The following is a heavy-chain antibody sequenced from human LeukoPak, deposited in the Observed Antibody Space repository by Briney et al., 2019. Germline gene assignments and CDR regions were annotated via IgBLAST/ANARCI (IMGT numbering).Heavy chain of an antibody. CDR2: ISSSSSTI. V-gene: IGHV3-48*04. CDR1: GFTFSSYS. Sequence: GGSLRLSCAASGFTFSSYSMNWDRQAPGKGLEWVSYISSSSSTIYYADSVKGRFTISRDNAKNSLYLQMNSLRAEDTAVYYCARGGVIDTLDYWGQGTLVTVSS. CDR3: ARGGVIDTLDY. J-gene: IGHJ4*02. D-gene: IGHD3-16*02.